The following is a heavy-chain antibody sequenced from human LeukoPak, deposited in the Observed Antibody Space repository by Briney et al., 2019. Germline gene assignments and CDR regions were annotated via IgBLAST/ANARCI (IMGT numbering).Heavy chain of an antibody. D-gene: IGHD4-17*01. CDR3: ARDRPETTVTSLDY. V-gene: IGHV1-2*02. Sequence: ASVKVSCKASGCTFTGYYMHWVRQAPGQGLEWMGWINPNSGGTNYAQKFQGRVTMTRDTSINTAYMELSRLRSDDTAVYYCARDRPETTVTSLDYWGQGTLVTVSS. CDR2: INPNSGGT. J-gene: IGHJ4*02. CDR1: GCTFTGYY.